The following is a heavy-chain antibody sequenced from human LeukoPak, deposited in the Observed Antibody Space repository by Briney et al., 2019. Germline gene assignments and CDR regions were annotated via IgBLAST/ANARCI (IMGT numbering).Heavy chain of an antibody. D-gene: IGHD3-22*01. CDR2: ISSSGSTI. J-gene: IGHJ4*02. CDR1: GFTFSDYY. Sequence: GGSLRLSCAASGFTFSDYYMSWIRQAPGKGLEWVSYISSSGSTIYYADSVKGRFTISRDNAKNSLYLQMNSLRAEDTAVYYCARDLDYYDSRGDVSYYFDYWGQGTLVTVSS. CDR3: ARDLDYYDSRGDVSYYFDY. V-gene: IGHV3-11*01.